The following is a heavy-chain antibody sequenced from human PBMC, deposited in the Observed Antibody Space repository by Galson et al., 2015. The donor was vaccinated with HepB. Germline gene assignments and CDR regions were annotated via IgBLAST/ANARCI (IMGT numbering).Heavy chain of an antibody. Sequence: SLRLSCAASTFTFRTYNITWVRRAPGRGLEWVSFISSGGDANYYTDSVKGRFTISRDNAKYSLYRRMNSLRAGDTDVYYCTRGLPTPFVYWGHGTLVAVSS. CDR1: TFTFRTYN. CDR3: TRGLPTPFVY. V-gene: IGHV3-48*04. D-gene: IGHD2-15*01. CDR2: ISSGGDAN. J-gene: IGHJ4*01.